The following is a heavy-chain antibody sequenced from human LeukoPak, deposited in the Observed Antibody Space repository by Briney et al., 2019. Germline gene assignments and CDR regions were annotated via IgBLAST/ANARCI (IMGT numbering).Heavy chain of an antibody. CDR1: GYTFTGYY. CDR3: ARGFSSGWLDY. J-gene: IGHJ4*02. D-gene: IGHD6-19*01. Sequence: ASVKVSCKASGYTFTGYYMHWVRQAPGQGLEWMGWINPNSGDTNYAQKFQGRVTMTRDTSVSTAYMELSRLRSDDTAVFYCARGFSSGWLDYWGQGTLVTVSS. V-gene: IGHV1-2*02. CDR2: INPNSGDT.